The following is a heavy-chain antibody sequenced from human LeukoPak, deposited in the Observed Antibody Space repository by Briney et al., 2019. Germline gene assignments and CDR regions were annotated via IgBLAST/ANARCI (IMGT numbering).Heavy chain of an antibody. CDR3: ARHVVGSSNFDN. D-gene: IGHD1-26*01. V-gene: IGHV4-39*01. Sequence: GSLRLSCAVSGVNFSSYWMSWVRQPPGKGLEWIGSVFYNGSTYSSPSLKSRVTISVDTSKTQFFLKLSSVAAADTAVYFCARHVVGSSNFDNWGQGTLVTVSS. CDR1: GVNFSSYW. J-gene: IGHJ4*02. CDR2: VFYNGST.